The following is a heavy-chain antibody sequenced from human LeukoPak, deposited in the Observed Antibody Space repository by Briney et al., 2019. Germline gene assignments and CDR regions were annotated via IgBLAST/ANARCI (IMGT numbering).Heavy chain of an antibody. D-gene: IGHD5-18*01. J-gene: IGHJ4*02. Sequence: GASVKVSCKASGGTFSSYAISWVRQAPGQGLEWMGGIIPIFGTANYAQTFQGRVTITADESTSTAYMELSSLRSEDTAVYYCARAGTVDTARAGYYWGQGTLVTVSS. CDR1: GGTFSSYA. CDR2: IIPIFGTA. V-gene: IGHV1-69*13. CDR3: ARAGTVDTARAGYY.